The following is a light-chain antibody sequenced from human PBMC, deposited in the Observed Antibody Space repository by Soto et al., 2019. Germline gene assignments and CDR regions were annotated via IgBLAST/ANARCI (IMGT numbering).Light chain of an antibody. CDR3: QQYGSSPALT. CDR1: QSVGRD. V-gene: IGKV3-20*01. CDR2: GAS. J-gene: IGKJ4*01. Sequence: EIVMTQSPATLXVSXGEGATLSCRASQSVGRDLAWYQQKPGQAPRLLIYGASSRATGIPDRFSGSGSGTDFTLTISRLEPEDFAVYYCQQYGSSPALTFGGGTKVDI.